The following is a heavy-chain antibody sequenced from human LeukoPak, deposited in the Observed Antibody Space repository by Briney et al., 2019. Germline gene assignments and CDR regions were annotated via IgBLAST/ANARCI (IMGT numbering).Heavy chain of an antibody. Sequence: GESLKISCKGSGYTFTSYYMHWVRQAPGQGLEWMGIINPSGGSTSYAQKFQGRVTMTRDTSTSTVYMELSSLRSEDTAVYYCARDERYFDWLAIPYYYYYGMDVWGQGTTVTVSS. CDR2: INPSGGST. CDR1: GYTFTSYY. V-gene: IGHV1-46*01. J-gene: IGHJ6*02. CDR3: ARDERYFDWLAIPYYYYYGMDV. D-gene: IGHD3-9*01.